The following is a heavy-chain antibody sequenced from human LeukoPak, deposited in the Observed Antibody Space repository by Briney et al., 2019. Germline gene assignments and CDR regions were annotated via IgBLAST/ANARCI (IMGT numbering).Heavy chain of an antibody. V-gene: IGHV3-53*01. CDR2: IYSGGST. CDR1: GFTVSSDY. CDR3: AASRSLDRSLDY. D-gene: IGHD3-9*01. J-gene: IGHJ4*02. Sequence: PGGSLRLSCAASGFTVSSDYMSWVRQAPGKGLEWVSVIYSGGSTYYADSVKGRFTISRDNSKNTLFLQMNSLRVEDTAVYYCAASRSLDRSLDYWGQGTLVTVSS.